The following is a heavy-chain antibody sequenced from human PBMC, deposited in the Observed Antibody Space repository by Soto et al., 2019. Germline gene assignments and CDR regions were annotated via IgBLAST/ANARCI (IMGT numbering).Heavy chain of an antibody. J-gene: IGHJ4*02. CDR3: ARRGGKVGATALGY. Sequence: QLQLQESGPGLVKPSETLSLTCTVSGGSISSSSYYWDWIRQPPGKGLEWIGSIYYSGSTYYNPSLKRRVPVSVDTSKTPFSLKLSSVAAADAAVYHCARRGGKVGATALGYWGQGTLVTVSS. D-gene: IGHD1-26*01. CDR1: GGSISSSSYY. CDR2: IYYSGST. V-gene: IGHV4-39*01.